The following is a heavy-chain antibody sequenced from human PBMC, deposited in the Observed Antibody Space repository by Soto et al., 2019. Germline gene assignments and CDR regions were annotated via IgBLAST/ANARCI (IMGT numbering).Heavy chain of an antibody. CDR3: AKVLHAKTTYYYYGMDV. CDR1: GFTFSSYA. V-gene: IGHV3-23*01. D-gene: IGHD1-1*01. Sequence: EVQLLESGGGLVQPGGSLRLSCAASGFTFSSYAMSWVRQAPGKGLEWVSAISGSGGSTYYADSVKGRFTISRDNSKKTLYLQMNSLRAEDTAVYYCAKVLHAKTTYYYYGMDVWGQGTTVTVAS. CDR2: ISGSGGST. J-gene: IGHJ6*02.